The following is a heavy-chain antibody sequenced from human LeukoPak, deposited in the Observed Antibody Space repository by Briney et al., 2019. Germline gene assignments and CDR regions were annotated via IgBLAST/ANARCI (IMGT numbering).Heavy chain of an antibody. Sequence: GGSLRLSCAASGFAFSNFEMNWVRQAPGKGLEWVSYISNGGSTTYYADSVKGRFTISRDNAKSSLSLQMNSLRAEDTAAYYCATVGRSIRPGHWGQGTLVTVSS. V-gene: IGHV3-48*03. CDR2: ISNGGSTT. CDR3: ATVGRSIRPGH. CDR1: GFAFSNFE. D-gene: IGHD2-15*01. J-gene: IGHJ4*02.